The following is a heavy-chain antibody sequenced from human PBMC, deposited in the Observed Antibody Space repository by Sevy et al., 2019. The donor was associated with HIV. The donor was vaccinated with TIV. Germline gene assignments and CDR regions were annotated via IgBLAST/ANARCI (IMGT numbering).Heavy chain of an antibody. CDR2: INPSSGGT. V-gene: IGHV1-2*02. CDR1: GYTFTGFY. Sequence: ASVKVSCKASGYTFTGFYIHWVRHVPGQGLEWMGWINPSSGGTKYAQKFHDRVTMTRDTSITTAYMELRRLRSDDTAIYYCARDRRHYGSGKYYDRPDYWGQGTLVTVSS. CDR3: ARDRRHYGSGKYYDRPDY. D-gene: IGHD3-10*01. J-gene: IGHJ4*02.